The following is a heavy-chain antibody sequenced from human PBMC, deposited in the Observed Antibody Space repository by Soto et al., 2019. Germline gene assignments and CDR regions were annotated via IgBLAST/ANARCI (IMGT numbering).Heavy chain of an antibody. V-gene: IGHV3-33*01. CDR1: KFTFKNYA. Sequence: SLRLSCAASKFTFKNYAMHWVRQAPGKGLEWAAVIWFDGSKKYYIDSVEGRFTISRDNSNNMLYLQMDSLRADDTAFYYCXXXASXNXNYFDYWGQGTLVTVSS. CDR2: IWFDGSKK. CDR3: XXXASXNXNYFDY. D-gene: IGHD1-20*01. J-gene: IGHJ4*02.